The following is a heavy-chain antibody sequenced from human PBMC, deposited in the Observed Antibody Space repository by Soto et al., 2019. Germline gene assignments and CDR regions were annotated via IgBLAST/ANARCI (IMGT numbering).Heavy chain of an antibody. J-gene: IGHJ4*02. V-gene: IGHV4-59*08. CDR2: IYYSGST. CDR1: GGSISSYY. D-gene: IGHD3-22*01. CDR3: ARHCPVKSHHPYDSSGYYSVTFDY. Sequence: SETLSLTCTVSGGSISSYYWSWIRQPPGKGLEWIGYIYYSGSTNYNPSLKSRVTISVDTSKNQFSLKLSSVTAADTAVYYCARHCPVKSHHPYDSSGYYSVTFDYCGQGTLVTVYS.